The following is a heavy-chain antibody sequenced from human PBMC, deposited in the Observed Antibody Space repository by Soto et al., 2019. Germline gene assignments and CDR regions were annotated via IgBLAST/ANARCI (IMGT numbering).Heavy chain of an antibody. J-gene: IGHJ4*02. Sequence: GSVKVSFKASGYALTDDYVHCVRQAPGQGLEWMGWINPNSGDTYYAEDFQGRVTMARDTSINTAYIDLSRLKYDDTAVYYCARGDSADYILLSDHWGQGTMVTVSS. CDR3: ARGDSADYILLSDH. CDR1: GYALTDDY. CDR2: INPNSGDT. V-gene: IGHV1-2*02. D-gene: IGHD4-17*01.